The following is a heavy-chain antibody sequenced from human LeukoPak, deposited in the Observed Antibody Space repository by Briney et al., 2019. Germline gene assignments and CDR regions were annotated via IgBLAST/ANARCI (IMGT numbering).Heavy chain of an antibody. D-gene: IGHD4-17*01. CDR2: IYSGGST. V-gene: IGHV3-66*01. CDR1: GFTVSSNY. Sequence: PGGSLRLSCAASGFTVSSNYMSWVRQAPGKGLEWVSVIYSGGSTYYADSVKGRFTISRDNSKNTLYLQMNSLRAEDTAVYYCARTGHGDYTGSFDYWGQGTLVTVSS. CDR3: ARTGHGDYTGSFDY. J-gene: IGHJ4*02.